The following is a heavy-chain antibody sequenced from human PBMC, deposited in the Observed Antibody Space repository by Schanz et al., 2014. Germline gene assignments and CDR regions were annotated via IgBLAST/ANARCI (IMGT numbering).Heavy chain of an antibody. CDR2: ISWNSGSI. V-gene: IGHV3-9*01. Sequence: EVQLVESGGGLVQPGRSLRLSCAASGFTFDDYAMHWVRQAPGKGLEWVSGISWNSGSIGYADSVKGRFTISRDDAKNSLYLQMNSLRGEDTAVYYCAREGDGGFDYWGQGTLVTVSS. CDR3: AREGDGGFDY. J-gene: IGHJ4*02. CDR1: GFTFDDYA. D-gene: IGHD2-21*01.